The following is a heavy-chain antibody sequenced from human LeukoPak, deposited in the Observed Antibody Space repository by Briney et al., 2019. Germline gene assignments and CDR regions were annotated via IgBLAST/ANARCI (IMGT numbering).Heavy chain of an antibody. Sequence: PSETLSLTCTVSGGSISSSSYYWGWIRQPPGKGLEWIGSIYYSGSTYYNPSLKSRVTISVDTSKNQFSLKLSSVTAADTAVYYCAKPSGDYDYFDYWGQGTLVTVSS. CDR2: IYYSGST. D-gene: IGHD4-17*01. CDR1: GGSISSSSYY. J-gene: IGHJ4*02. CDR3: AKPSGDYDYFDY. V-gene: IGHV4-39*07.